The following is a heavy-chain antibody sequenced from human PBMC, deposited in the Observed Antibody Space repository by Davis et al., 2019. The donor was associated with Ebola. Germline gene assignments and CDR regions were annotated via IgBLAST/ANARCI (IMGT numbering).Heavy chain of an antibody. D-gene: IGHD2-15*01. CDR3: ARDCRGGSCYS. J-gene: IGHJ4*02. V-gene: IGHV4-30-4*01. CDR1: GGPISSGDYY. CDR2: IYYNGKT. Sequence: MPSETLSLTCTVSGGPISSGDYYWSWVRQSPGKGLQWMSYIYYNGKTYYNPSLRSRLSISIDTSRSQFSLKLTSVTAADTAVYYCARDCRGGSCYSGGQGTLVTVSS.